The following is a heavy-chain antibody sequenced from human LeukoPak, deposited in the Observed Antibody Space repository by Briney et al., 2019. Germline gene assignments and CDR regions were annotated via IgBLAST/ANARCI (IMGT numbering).Heavy chain of an antibody. V-gene: IGHV4-4*07. J-gene: IGHJ6*03. CDR2: IYTSGST. CDR3: ARGGDYDFWSGYTYYYYMDV. D-gene: IGHD3-3*01. CDR1: GGSISSYY. Sequence: PSETPSLTCTVSGGSISSYYWSWIRQPAGKGLEWIGRIYTSGSTNYNPSLKSRVTMSVDTSKYQFSLKLSSVTAADTAVYYCARGGDYDFWSGYTYYYYMDVWGKGTTVTVSS.